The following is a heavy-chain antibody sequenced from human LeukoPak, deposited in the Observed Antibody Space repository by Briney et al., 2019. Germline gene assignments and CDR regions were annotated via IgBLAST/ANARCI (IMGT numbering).Heavy chain of an antibody. CDR1: GGSISSYY. Sequence: NPSETLSLTCTVSGGSISSYYWSWIRQLPGKGLEWIGYIYYSGSTNYNPSLKSRVTISVDTSKNQFSLKLSSVTAADTAVYYCARVRLTNWFDPWGQGTLVTVSS. V-gene: IGHV4-59*01. CDR3: ARVRLTNWFDP. J-gene: IGHJ5*02. CDR2: IYYSGST.